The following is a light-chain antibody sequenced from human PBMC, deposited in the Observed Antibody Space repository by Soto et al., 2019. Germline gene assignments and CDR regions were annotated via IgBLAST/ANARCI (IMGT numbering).Light chain of an antibody. CDR1: SSDIGAYKH. Sequence: QSDLTQHASVSGSPGQSITIYCTGNSSDIGAYKHVSWYQQHPGKAPKLMIYEVSNRPSGVSNRFSGSKSGNTASLTISGLQAEDEADYYCSSYTTSSTQVFGTGTKVTVL. CDR3: SSYTTSSTQV. J-gene: IGLJ1*01. V-gene: IGLV2-14*01. CDR2: EVS.